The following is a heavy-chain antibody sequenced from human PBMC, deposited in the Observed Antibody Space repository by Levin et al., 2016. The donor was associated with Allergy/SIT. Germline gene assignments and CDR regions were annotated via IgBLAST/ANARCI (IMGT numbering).Heavy chain of an antibody. CDR3: ARAGTPGYYYYGMDV. Sequence: SETLSLTCAVSGGSISSSNWWSWVRQPPGKGLEWIGEIYHSGSTNYNPSLKSRVTISVDKSKNQFSLKLSSVTAADTAVYYCARAGTPGYYYYGMDVWGQGTTVTVSS. CDR2: IYHSGST. D-gene: IGHD6-19*01. CDR1: GGSISSSNW. V-gene: IGHV4-4*02. J-gene: IGHJ6*02.